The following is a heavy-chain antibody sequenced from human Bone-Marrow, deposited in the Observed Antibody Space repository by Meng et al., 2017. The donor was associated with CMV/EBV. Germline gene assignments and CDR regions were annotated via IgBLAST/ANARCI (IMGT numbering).Heavy chain of an antibody. Sequence: GGSLRLSCKGSGYSFTSYWIGWVRQMTGKGLEWMGIIYPGDSDTRYSPSFQGQVTISADNPISTAYLQWSSLEASDTAMYYCARGTKGKYSSSSGSNWFDPWGQGTLVTVSS. CDR2: IYPGDSDT. CDR1: GYSFTSYW. J-gene: IGHJ5*02. D-gene: IGHD6-6*01. CDR3: ARGTKGKYSSSSGSNWFDP. V-gene: IGHV5-51*04.